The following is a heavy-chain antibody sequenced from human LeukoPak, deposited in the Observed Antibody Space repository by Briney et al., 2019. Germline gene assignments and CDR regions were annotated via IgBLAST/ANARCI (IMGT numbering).Heavy chain of an antibody. D-gene: IGHD6-13*01. CDR2: IYYSGST. J-gene: IGHJ1*01. CDR1: GGSIRSYY. Sequence: SETLSLTCTVSGGSIRSYYWSWIRQPPGKGLEWIGYIYYSGSTNYNPSLKSRVTISVDTSKNQFSLKLSSVTAADTAVYYCANSIAAAGKYFQHWGQGTLVTVSS. CDR3: ANSIAAAGKYFQH. V-gene: IGHV4-59*08.